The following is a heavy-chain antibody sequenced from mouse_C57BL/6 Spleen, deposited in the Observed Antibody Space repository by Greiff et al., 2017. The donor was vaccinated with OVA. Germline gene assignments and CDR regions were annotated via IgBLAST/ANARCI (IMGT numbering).Heavy chain of an antibody. CDR2: IYPRSGNT. J-gene: IGHJ4*01. Sequence: QVQLQQSGAELARPGASVKLSCKASGYTFTSYGISWVKQRTGQGLEWIGEIYPRSGNTYYNEKFKGKATLTADKSSSTAYMELRSLTSEDSAVYFCARTGVYYYGSSPYYAMDYWGQGTSVTVSS. CDR3: ARTGVYYYGSSPYYAMDY. D-gene: IGHD1-1*01. V-gene: IGHV1-81*01. CDR1: GYTFTSYG.